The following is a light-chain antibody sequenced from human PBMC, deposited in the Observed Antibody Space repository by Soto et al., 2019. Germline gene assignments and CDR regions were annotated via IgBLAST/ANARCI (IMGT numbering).Light chain of an antibody. Sequence: QSVLTAPPSVSGTPGHSVTIAGTATTTDMDNYDSVSWYQQAAGTAPKLILYDVTNRPSGAPLRLPGSTPGNTASLTLPELKAEDETDYFGSLYSSNGSLFFGPGTKVTVL. V-gene: IGLV2-18*01. CDR3: SLYSSNGSLF. J-gene: IGLJ1*01. CDR2: DVT. CDR1: TTDMDNYDS.